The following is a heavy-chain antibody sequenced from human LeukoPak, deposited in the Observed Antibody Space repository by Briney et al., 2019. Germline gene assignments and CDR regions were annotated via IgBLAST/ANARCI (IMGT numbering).Heavy chain of an antibody. V-gene: IGHV4-34*01. Sequence: SETLSLTCAVYGGSFSGYYWSWIRQPPGKGLEWIGEINHSGSTNYNPSLKGRVTISVDTSKNQFSLKLSSVTAADTAVYYCARGVIVVVVAATRYNWFDPWGQGTLVTVSS. J-gene: IGHJ5*02. CDR1: GGSFSGYY. CDR2: INHSGST. CDR3: ARGVIVVVVAATRYNWFDP. D-gene: IGHD2-15*01.